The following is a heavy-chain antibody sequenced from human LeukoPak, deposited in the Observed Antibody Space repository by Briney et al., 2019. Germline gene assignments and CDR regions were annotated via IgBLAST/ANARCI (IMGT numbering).Heavy chain of an antibody. CDR1: GGSISISDYL. J-gene: IGHJ5*02. CDR3: VRRNYVSGRIDP. V-gene: IGHV4-39*01. Sequence: SETLSLTCPVSGGSISISDYLWAWGRQPPGKGLEWVGDFYYNGVTSYSPSLKSRVTISVDTSRNRFSLNLTSVTAADTAVYYCVRRNYVSGRIDPWGQGTLVTVSS. CDR2: FYYNGVT. D-gene: IGHD3-16*01.